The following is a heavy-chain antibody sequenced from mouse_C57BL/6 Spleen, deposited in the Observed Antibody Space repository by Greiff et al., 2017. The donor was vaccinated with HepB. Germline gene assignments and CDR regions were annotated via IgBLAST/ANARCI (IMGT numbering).Heavy chain of an antibody. J-gene: IGHJ1*03. CDR1: GYTFTSYW. D-gene: IGHD2-14*01. CDR2: IDPSDSYT. Sequence: QVQLKQPGAELVMPGASVKLSCKASGYTFTSYWMHWVKQRPGQGLEWIGEIDPSDSYTNYNQKFKGKSTLTVDKSSSTAYMQLSSLTSEDSAVYYCAKVRRDWYFDVWGTGTTVTVSS. CDR3: AKVRRDWYFDV. V-gene: IGHV1-69*01.